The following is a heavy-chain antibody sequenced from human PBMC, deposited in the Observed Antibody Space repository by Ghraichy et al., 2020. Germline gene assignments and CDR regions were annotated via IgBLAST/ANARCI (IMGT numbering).Heavy chain of an antibody. J-gene: IGHJ6*03. D-gene: IGHD3-3*01. CDR3: ARAVYDFWSGYYTAGTHYYMDV. V-gene: IGHV3-30-3*01. CDR1: GFTFSSYA. CDR2: ISYDGSNK. Sequence: GGSLRLSCAASGFTFSSYAMHWVRQAPGKGLEWVAVISYDGSNKYYADSVKGRFTISRDNSKNTLYLQMNSLRAEDTAVYYCARAVYDFWSGYYTAGTHYYMDVWGKGTTVTVSS.